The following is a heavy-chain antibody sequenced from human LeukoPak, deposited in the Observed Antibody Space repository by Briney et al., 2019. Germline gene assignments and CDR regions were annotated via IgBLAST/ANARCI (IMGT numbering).Heavy chain of an antibody. CDR2: TYCRSKWYN. D-gene: IGHD6-19*01. V-gene: IGHV6-1*01. J-gene: IGHJ4*02. Sequence: SQTLSLTCGISGDSVSSNNGAWNWIRQSPSRGLEWVGRTYCRSKWYNDYATSLQGRITISPDTSKNQFSLRLYSVTPEDTAIYYCARDVGTSGRHTFDYWGQGILVTVSS. CDR1: GDSVSSNNGA. CDR3: ARDVGTSGRHTFDY.